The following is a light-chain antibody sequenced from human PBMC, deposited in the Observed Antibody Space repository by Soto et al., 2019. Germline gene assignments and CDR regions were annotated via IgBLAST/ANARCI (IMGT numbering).Light chain of an antibody. Sequence: DIQMTQSPSTLSASVGDRVTITCRASQRISTRLAWYQQKPGKAPKLLIYDASNLESGVPSRFSGSGSGTEFTLTISSLQPDDFATYYCQQYNSYSLTFGGGTKVEIK. J-gene: IGKJ4*01. V-gene: IGKV1-5*01. CDR1: QRISTR. CDR3: QQYNSYSLT. CDR2: DAS.